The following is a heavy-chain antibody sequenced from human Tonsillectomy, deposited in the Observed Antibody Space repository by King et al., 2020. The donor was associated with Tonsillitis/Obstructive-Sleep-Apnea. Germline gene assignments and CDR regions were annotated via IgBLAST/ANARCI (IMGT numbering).Heavy chain of an antibody. Sequence: VQLVESGGGLIQPGGSLRLSCAASGFTVSSNYMNWVRQAPGKGLEWDSVIYSGGRTFYADSVKGRFTISRDNSKNTLYLQMNSLRAEDTAVYYCARGRVVPAAPFDYWGQGTLVTVSS. J-gene: IGHJ4*02. D-gene: IGHD2-2*01. V-gene: IGHV3-53*01. CDR3: ARGRVVPAAPFDY. CDR2: IYSGGRT. CDR1: GFTVSSNY.